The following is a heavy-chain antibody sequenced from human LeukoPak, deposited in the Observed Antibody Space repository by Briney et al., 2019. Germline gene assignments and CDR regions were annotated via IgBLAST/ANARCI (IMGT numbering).Heavy chain of an antibody. CDR1: GGSISSSSYY. D-gene: IGHD2-2*01. J-gene: IGHJ5*02. CDR3: ARAVDVVVPAARFDP. CDR2: NSGST. V-gene: IGHV4-39*07. Sequence: SETLSLTCTVSGGSISSSSYYWGWIRQPPGKGLEWIGSNSGSTYYNPSLKSRVTISVDTSKNQFSLKLSSVTAADTAVYYCARAVDVVVPAARFDPWGQGTLVTVSS.